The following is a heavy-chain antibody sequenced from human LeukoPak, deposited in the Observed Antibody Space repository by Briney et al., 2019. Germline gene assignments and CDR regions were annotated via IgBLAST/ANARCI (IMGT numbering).Heavy chain of an antibody. J-gene: IGHJ5*02. CDR2: INTSGST. CDR1: GGSISSYF. CDR3: AGEGGDPRWLDP. Sequence: SETLSLTCTVSGGSISSYFWTWIRQSAGKGLEWIGRINTSGSTNYNPSLRSRVTMSVNTSKNQFSLNLTSVTAADTAVYSCAGEGGDPRWLDPWGQGTLVTVSS. V-gene: IGHV4-4*07. D-gene: IGHD6-25*01.